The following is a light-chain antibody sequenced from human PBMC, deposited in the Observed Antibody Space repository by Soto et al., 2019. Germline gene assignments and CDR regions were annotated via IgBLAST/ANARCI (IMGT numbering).Light chain of an antibody. CDR1: RNLLHIDGYNY. J-gene: IGKJ1*01. CDR2: LGS. CDR3: MQAVYTRT. Sequence: DIVMTQSPLSLPVTPGEPASISCRSSRNLLHIDGYNYLDWYLQKPGQSPQLLIYLGSYRASGVPDRFSGSGSGTDLTLRISRVEHEDVGVYYCMQAVYTRTFGPGTKVDI. V-gene: IGKV2-28*01.